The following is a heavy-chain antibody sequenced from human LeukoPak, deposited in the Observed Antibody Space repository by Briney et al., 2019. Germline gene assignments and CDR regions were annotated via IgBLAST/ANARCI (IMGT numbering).Heavy chain of an antibody. CDR3: APGAAPSYYFDS. CDR1: GYSFTGYY. D-gene: IGHD6-13*01. CDR2: INPNSGGT. J-gene: IGHJ4*02. V-gene: IGHV1-2*02. Sequence: ASVKVSCKASGYSFTGYYMHWVRRAPGQGLEWMGWINPNSGGTNYAQKFQGRVTMTRDTSISTAYMELGSLRSDDTAVYYCAPGAAPSYYFDSWGQGTLVTVSS.